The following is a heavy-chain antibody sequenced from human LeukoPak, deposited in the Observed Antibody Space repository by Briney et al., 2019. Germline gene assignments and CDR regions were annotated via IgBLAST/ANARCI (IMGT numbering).Heavy chain of an antibody. CDR3: VQEGPRGLAFDI. CDR1: GFTFSSYG. J-gene: IGHJ3*02. CDR2: ISYDGSNK. Sequence: GGSLRLSCAASGFTFSSYGMHWVRQAPGKGLEWVAVISYDGSNKYYADSVKGRFTISRDNSKNTLYLQMNSLRAEDTAVYYCVQEGPRGLAFDIWGQGTKVTVSS. V-gene: IGHV3-30*18.